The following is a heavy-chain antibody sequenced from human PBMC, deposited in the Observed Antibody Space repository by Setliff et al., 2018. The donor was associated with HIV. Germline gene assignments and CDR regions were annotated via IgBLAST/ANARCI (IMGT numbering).Heavy chain of an antibody. V-gene: IGHV4-59*08. CDR3: ARKGNVGGWFDP. Sequence: SETLSLTCTVSGGSITSYYWSWIRQPPGKGLEWIGYIFYSGSTYYSPSLKSRLTISVDTSKNQFSLNLSSVTAADTAVYYCARKGNVGGWFDPWGQGTLVTVSS. CDR2: IFYSGST. CDR1: GGSITSYY. D-gene: IGHD3-16*01. J-gene: IGHJ5*02.